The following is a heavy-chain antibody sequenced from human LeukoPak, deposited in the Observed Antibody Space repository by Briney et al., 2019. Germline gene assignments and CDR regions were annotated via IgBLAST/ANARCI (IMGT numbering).Heavy chain of an antibody. J-gene: IGHJ4*02. Sequence: GGSLRLSCAASGFTFSSYSMNWVRQAPGKGLEWVSYISSSSSTIYYADSVKGRFTISRANAKNSLYLQMNSLRAEDTAVYYCASLRDHYYDSSGYYCARGAGDYWGQGTLVTVSS. CDR3: ASLRDHYYDSSGYYCARGAGDY. D-gene: IGHD3-22*01. CDR1: GFTFSSYS. CDR2: ISSSSSTI. V-gene: IGHV3-48*01.